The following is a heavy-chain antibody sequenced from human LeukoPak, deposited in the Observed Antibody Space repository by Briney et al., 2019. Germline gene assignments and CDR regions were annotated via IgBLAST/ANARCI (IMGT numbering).Heavy chain of an antibody. J-gene: IGHJ4*02. D-gene: IGHD3-9*01. CDR2: ISRNSGSI. CDR3: AKARGYDILTGYSYFDY. V-gene: IGHV3-9*03. CDR1: GFTFDDYA. Sequence: PGGSLRLSCAASGFTFDDYAMHWVRQAPGQGLEWVSGISRNSGSIGYAYSVKGRFPSSRDNAKNSLYLQMNSLRAEDMALYYCAKARGYDILTGYSYFDYWGQGTLVTVSS.